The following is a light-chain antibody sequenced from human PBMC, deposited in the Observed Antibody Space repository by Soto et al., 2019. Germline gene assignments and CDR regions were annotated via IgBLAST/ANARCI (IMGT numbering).Light chain of an antibody. CDR3: QQYNNWPPLT. Sequence: EIVMTQSPVTLSVSPGERSTLSCLASQSVRSNLAWYQQKPGQAPRLLMYDASNRATGIPARFSGSGSGTEFTLTISSLQSEDFAVYYCQQYNNWPPLTFGEGTKVDIK. CDR1: QSVRSN. J-gene: IGKJ4*01. V-gene: IGKV3-15*01. CDR2: DAS.